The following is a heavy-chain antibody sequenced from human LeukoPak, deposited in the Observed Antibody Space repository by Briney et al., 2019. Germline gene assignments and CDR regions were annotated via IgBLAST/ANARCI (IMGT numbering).Heavy chain of an antibody. CDR1: GFTFSSYS. Sequence: GGSLRLSCAASGFTFSSYSMTWVRQAPGKGLEWVSSISSSSSYIYYAGSVKGRFTISRDNSKNTFNLQMNSLRAEDTALYYCAKDFHGDFPYFFDYWGQGTLVTVSS. J-gene: IGHJ4*02. V-gene: IGHV3-21*04. CDR3: AKDFHGDFPYFFDY. CDR2: ISSSSSYI.